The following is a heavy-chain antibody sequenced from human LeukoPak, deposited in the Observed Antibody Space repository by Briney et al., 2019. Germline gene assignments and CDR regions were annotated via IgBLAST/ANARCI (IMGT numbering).Heavy chain of an antibody. Sequence: SETLSLTCALSGGSFSGYYWSWIRQPPGKGLEWIGEINHSGSTNYNPSLKSRVTISVDTSKNQFSLKLSSVTAADTAVYYCARFKYIVVVPAGFDYWGQGTLVTVSS. D-gene: IGHD2-2*01. CDR3: ARFKYIVVVPAGFDY. V-gene: IGHV4-34*01. CDR2: INHSGST. J-gene: IGHJ4*02. CDR1: GGSFSGYY.